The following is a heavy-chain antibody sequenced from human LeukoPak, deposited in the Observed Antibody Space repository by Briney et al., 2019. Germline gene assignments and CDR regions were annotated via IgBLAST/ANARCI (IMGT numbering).Heavy chain of an antibody. J-gene: IGHJ4*02. Sequence: GGSLRLSCAASGFTFSNYAMSWVRQAPGKGLEWVSTISGNGGSTYYADSVKGRFTTSRDNSKNTVYLRMNSLRAEDTAVYYCAKRIAATSFDYWGQGTLVTVSS. CDR3: AKRIAATSFDY. D-gene: IGHD6-13*01. CDR1: GFTFSNYA. V-gene: IGHV3-23*01. CDR2: ISGNGGST.